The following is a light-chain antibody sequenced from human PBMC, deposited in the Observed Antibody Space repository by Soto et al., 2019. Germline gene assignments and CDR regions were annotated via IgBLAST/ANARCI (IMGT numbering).Light chain of an antibody. V-gene: IGKV3-11*01. Sequence: VLTQSNTTLSLSPGERATLSCRASQSIRTSLAWYQQKPGQAPRLVIYDASSRATGIPARFSASGSGTDFTLTISSLEHEDFGVYYCHQRSSWAVTVGGGTKVDIK. J-gene: IGKJ4*01. CDR1: QSIRTS. CDR3: HQRSSWAVT. CDR2: DAS.